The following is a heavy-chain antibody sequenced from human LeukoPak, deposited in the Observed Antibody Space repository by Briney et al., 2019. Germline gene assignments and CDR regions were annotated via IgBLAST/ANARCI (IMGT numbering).Heavy chain of an antibody. V-gene: IGHV4-59*08. CDR3: AVLAGTDYYYNMDV. J-gene: IGHJ6*02. CDR2: TYYSGST. D-gene: IGHD6-19*01. CDR1: GGSISSYY. Sequence: SETLSLTCTVSGGSISSYYWSWIRQPPGKGLEWIGDTYYSGSTNYNPSLKSRVTISVDTSKNQLSLKLSSATAADTAVYYCAVLAGTDYYYNMDVWGQGTTVTVSS.